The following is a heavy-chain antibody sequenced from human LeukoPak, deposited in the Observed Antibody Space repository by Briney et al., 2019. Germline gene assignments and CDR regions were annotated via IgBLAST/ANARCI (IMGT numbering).Heavy chain of an antibody. CDR3: AKTGCSGTSCYVHY. CDR2: ISSSSSTI. Sequence: GGSLRLSCAASGFTFSSYSMNWVRQAPGKGLEWVSYISSSSSTIYYADSVKGRFTISRDNAKNSLYLQMNSLRAEDAAVYYCAKTGCSGTSCYVHYWGQGTLVTVSS. CDR1: GFTFSSYS. D-gene: IGHD2-2*01. J-gene: IGHJ4*02. V-gene: IGHV3-48*04.